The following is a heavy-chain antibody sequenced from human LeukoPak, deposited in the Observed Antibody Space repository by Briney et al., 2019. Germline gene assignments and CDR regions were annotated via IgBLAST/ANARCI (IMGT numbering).Heavy chain of an antibody. V-gene: IGHV1-69*02. J-gene: IGHJ4*02. D-gene: IGHD3-22*01. CDR3: ARGGRPYDSSGLYYFDY. CDR1: GGTFSSYT. CDR2: IIPILGIA. Sequence: SVKVSCKASGGTFSSYTISWVRQAPGQGLEWMGRIIPILGIANYAQKFQGRVTITADKSTSTAYMELSSLRSEDAAVYYCARGGRPYDSSGLYYFDYWGQGTLVTVSS.